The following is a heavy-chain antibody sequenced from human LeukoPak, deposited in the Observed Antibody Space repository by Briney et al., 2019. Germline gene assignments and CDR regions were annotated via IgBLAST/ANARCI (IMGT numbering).Heavy chain of an antibody. CDR3: ARRMGSCSSTSCYGSFDY. V-gene: IGHV4-39*01. J-gene: IGHJ4*02. Sequence: PSETLSHTCTVSGGSISSSSYYWGWIRQPPGKGLEWIGNIYYSGTTYYNPSLKSRVTISVDTSKNQFSLKLSSVTAADTAVYYCARRMGSCSSTSCYGSFDYWGQGTLVTVSS. CDR1: GGSISSSSYY. CDR2: IYYSGTT. D-gene: IGHD2-2*01.